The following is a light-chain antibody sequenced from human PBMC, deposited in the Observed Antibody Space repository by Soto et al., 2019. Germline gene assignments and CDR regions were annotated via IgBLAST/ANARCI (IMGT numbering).Light chain of an antibody. CDR2: GAS. J-gene: IGKJ1*01. V-gene: IGKV3-15*01. CDR3: QQYSDWRPQ. CDR1: QSVGSIY. Sequence: DIVLTQSPGTLSLSPGERATLSCRASQSVGSIYLAWYQQKPGQAPRLLIHGASTRATGIPARFSGSGSGTEFTLTISSLQSEDFAVYYCQQYSDWRPQFGQGTKVDIK.